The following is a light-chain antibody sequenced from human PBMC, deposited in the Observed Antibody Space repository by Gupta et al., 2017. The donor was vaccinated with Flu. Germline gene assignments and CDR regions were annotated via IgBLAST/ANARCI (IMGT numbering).Light chain of an antibody. CDR1: QSVLYSTNNKNN. V-gene: IGKV4-1*01. J-gene: IGKJ2*01. CDR3: QQYYTIPYT. Sequence: DIVMTQSPDSLSVSLGGRATISCRSSQSVLYSTNNKNNLAWFQQKPGQPPKLLIYWASARESGVPDRFSGGGSGTDFTLTISSLQAEDVAVYYCQQYYTIPYTFGQGTKLDIK. CDR2: WAS.